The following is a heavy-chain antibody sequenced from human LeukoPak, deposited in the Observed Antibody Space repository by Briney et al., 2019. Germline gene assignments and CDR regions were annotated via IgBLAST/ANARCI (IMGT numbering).Heavy chain of an antibody. CDR3: ARGGPLLWFGELLRDP. J-gene: IGHJ5*02. CDR1: GYTFTSYD. Sequence: GASVKVSCKASGYTFTSYDINWVRQATGQGLEWMGWMNPNSGNTGYAQKFQGRVTMTRNTSISTAYMELSSLRSEDTAVHYCARGGPLLWFGELLRDPWGQGTLVTVSS. CDR2: MNPNSGNT. V-gene: IGHV1-8*01. D-gene: IGHD3-10*01.